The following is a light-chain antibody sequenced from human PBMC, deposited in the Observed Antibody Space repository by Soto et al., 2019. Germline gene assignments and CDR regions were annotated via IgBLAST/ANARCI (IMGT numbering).Light chain of an antibody. CDR1: QSISSW. Sequence: DIQMTQSPSTLSASVVDRVTITCRASQSISSWLAWYQQKPGKAPKLLIYDASSLESGVPSRFSGSGSGTEFTLTISSLQPDDFATYYCQQYNSYWTFGQGTTVDIK. CDR2: DAS. CDR3: QQYNSYWT. J-gene: IGKJ1*01. V-gene: IGKV1-5*01.